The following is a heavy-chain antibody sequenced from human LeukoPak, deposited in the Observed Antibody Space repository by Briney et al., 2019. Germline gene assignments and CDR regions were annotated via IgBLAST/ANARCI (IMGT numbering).Heavy chain of an antibody. D-gene: IGHD3-22*01. CDR1: GFTFSSYA. CDR3: AKDRFFLYYYDSSGSFDY. CDR2: ISGSGGST. Sequence: GGSLRLSCAASGFTFSSYAMSWVRQAPGKVLEWVSGISGSGGSTYYADSVKGRFTISRDNSKSTLYLQMNSLRAEDTAVYYCAKDRFFLYYYDSSGSFDYWGQGTLVTVSS. J-gene: IGHJ4*02. V-gene: IGHV3-23*01.